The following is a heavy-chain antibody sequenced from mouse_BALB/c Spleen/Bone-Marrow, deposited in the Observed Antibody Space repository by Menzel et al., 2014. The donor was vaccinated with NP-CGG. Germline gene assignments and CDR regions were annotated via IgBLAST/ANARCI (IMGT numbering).Heavy chain of an antibody. J-gene: IGHJ3*01. CDR2: INPSNGGT. CDR3: TRGLRAWFAY. D-gene: IGHD3-1*01. Sequence: QAQLQQSGAELVKPGASVKLSCKASGYTFTSYYMYWVKQRPGQGLEWIGGINPSNGGTNFNEKFKSKATLTVDKSSSTAYTQLSSLTSEDSAVYYCTRGLRAWFAYWGQGTLVTVSA. CDR1: GYTFTSYY. V-gene: IGHV1S81*02.